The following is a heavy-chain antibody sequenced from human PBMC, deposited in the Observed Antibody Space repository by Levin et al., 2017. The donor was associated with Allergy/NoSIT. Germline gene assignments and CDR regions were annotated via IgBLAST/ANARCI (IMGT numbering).Heavy chain of an antibody. CDR1: GYTFTSYD. D-gene: IGHD2-2*01. CDR2: MNANT. Sequence: ASVKVSCKASGYTFTSYDINWVRQATGQGPEWMGWMNANTGYAHQFQGRVTMTRNTSISTAYMELSRLTSEDTAAYYGVRGGSSASMYGMDFWGQGTTVTVSS. V-gene: IGHV1-8*01. J-gene: IGHJ6*02. CDR3: VRGGSSASMYGMDF.